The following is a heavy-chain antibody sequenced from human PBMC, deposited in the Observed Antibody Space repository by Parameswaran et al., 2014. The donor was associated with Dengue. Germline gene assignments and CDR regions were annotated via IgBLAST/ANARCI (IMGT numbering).Heavy chain of an antibody. CDR3: ARVGWNDLMNDY. Sequence: WVRQAPGQGLEWMGRIITTTGTPTYAPGFTGRFVFSLDTSANTAYLQITNLKTEDSAIYYCARVGWNDLMNDYWGQGTLVTVSS. J-gene: IGHJ4*02. D-gene: IGHD1-1*01. V-gene: IGHV7-4-1*02. CDR2: IITTTGTP.